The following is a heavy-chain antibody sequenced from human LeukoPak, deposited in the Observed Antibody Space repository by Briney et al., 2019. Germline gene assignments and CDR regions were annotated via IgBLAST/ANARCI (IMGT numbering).Heavy chain of an antibody. CDR1: GDSISSAGYS. Sequence: PSETLSLTCTVFGDSISSAGYSWSWIRQHPGQGLEWIGYIYYSGNTHYNPSLRSRVTISVDTSKNKFSLKLSSVSAADTAVYYCARRVSLVRGVLSGHFDYWGQGTLVTVSS. J-gene: IGHJ4*02. CDR2: IYYSGNT. V-gene: IGHV4-31*03. D-gene: IGHD3-10*01. CDR3: ARRVSLVRGVLSGHFDY.